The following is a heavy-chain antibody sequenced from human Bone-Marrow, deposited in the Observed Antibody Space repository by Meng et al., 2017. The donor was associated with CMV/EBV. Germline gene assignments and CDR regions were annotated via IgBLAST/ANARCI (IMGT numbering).Heavy chain of an antibody. CDR1: GGSVGSNTYY. J-gene: IGHJ3*02. V-gene: IGHV4-61*01. D-gene: IGHD1-26*01. CDR2: FSDSGST. CDR3: ARDGGSGLGLVFDI. Sequence: GSLRLSCTVSGGSVGSNTYYWTWIRQSPGKGLEWIGYFSDSGSTNYNPSLKHRVTILVDMSKKQFSLEMTSVTAADTAMYYCARDGGSGLGLVFDIWGQGRMVTVSS.